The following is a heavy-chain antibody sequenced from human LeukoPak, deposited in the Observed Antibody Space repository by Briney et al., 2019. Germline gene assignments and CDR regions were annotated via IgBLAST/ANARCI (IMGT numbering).Heavy chain of an antibody. CDR2: IYYSGST. CDR3: ARQDGYNLDY. CDR1: GGSIGSYY. V-gene: IGHV4-59*08. D-gene: IGHD5-24*01. Sequence: SETLSLTCNVSGGSIGSYYSSWIRQPPGKGLEWIGYIYYSGSTNYNPSLKSRVTISVDTSKNQFSLRLSSVTAADTAVYYCARQDGYNLDYWGQGTLVTVSS. J-gene: IGHJ4*02.